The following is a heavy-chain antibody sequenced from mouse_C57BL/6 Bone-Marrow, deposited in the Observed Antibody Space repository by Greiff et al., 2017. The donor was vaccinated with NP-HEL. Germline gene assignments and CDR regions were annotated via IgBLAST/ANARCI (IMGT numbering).Heavy chain of an antibody. D-gene: IGHD1-1*01. V-gene: IGHV7-1*01. CDR1: GFTFSDFY. CDR3: ARDADGSSYGY. CDR2: SRNKANDYTT. Sequence: EVKLVESGGGLVQSGRSLRLSCATSGFTFSDFYMEWVRQAPGKGLEWIAASRNKANDYTTEYSASVKGRFIVSRDTSQSILYLQMNALRAEDTAIYYCARDADGSSYGYWGQGTTLTVSS. J-gene: IGHJ2*01.